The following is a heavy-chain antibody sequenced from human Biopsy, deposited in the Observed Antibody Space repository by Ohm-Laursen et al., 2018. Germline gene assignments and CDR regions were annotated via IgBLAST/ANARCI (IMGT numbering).Heavy chain of an antibody. CDR1: GGSLSSYS. V-gene: IGHV4-4*07. CDR3: ATGPKRLTGTSYFES. CDR2: IYTSGIT. J-gene: IGHJ4*02. D-gene: IGHD1-7*01. Sequence: PSQTLSLTCTVSGGSLSSYSWSWIRQPAGKGLEWIGQIYTSGITNYNPSLKSRVTMSVDTSKNKFSLRVSSVTAADTAVYYCATGPKRLTGTSYFESWGQGSLVTVSS.